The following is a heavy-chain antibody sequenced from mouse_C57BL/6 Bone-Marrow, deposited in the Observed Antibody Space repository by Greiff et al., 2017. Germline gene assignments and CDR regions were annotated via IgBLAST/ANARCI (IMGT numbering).Heavy chain of an antibody. D-gene: IGHD1-1*01. Sequence: EVKVVESGGDLVKPGGSLKLSCAASGFTFSSYGMSWVRQTPDKRLEWVATISSGGSYTYYPDSVKGRFTISRDNAKNTLYLQMSSLKSEDTAMYYCARLPGSSYSWFAYWGQGTLVTVSA. J-gene: IGHJ3*01. CDR3: ARLPGSSYSWFAY. CDR1: GFTFSSYG. CDR2: ISSGGSYT. V-gene: IGHV5-6*01.